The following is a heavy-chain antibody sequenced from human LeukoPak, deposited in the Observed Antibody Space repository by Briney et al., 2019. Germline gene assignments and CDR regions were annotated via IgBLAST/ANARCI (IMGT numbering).Heavy chain of an antibody. D-gene: IGHD3-22*01. J-gene: IGHJ4*02. CDR3: ARGLEYYYDSSGSIPIVY. CDR2: IISILGIA. CDR1: GGTFSSYA. Sequence: ASVKVSCKASGGTFSSYAISWVRQAPGQGLEWMGRIISILGIANYAQKFQGRVTITADKSTSTAYMELSSLRSEDTAVYYCARGLEYYYDSSGSIPIVYWGQGTLVTVSS. V-gene: IGHV1-69*04.